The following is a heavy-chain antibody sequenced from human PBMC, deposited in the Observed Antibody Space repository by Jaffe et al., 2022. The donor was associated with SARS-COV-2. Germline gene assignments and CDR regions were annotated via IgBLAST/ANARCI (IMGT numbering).Heavy chain of an antibody. J-gene: IGHJ6*03. D-gene: IGHD3-10*01. V-gene: IGHV3-30*04. CDR3: ASTYGSGEPTYYYYYMDV. CDR2: ISYDGSNK. Sequence: QVQLVESGGGVVQPGRSLRLSCAASGFTFSSYAMHWVRQAPGKGLEWVAVISYDGSNKYYADSVKGRFTISRDNSKNTLYLQMNSLRAEDTAVYYCASTYGSGEPTYYYYYMDVWGKGTTVTVSS. CDR1: GFTFSSYA.